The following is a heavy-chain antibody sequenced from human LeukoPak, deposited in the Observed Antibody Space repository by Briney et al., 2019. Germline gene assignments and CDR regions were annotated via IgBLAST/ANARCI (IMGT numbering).Heavy chain of an antibody. CDR3: ARGGDYYDTARYYFDY. CDR2: IYYSGST. CDR1: GGSISSSSYY. Sequence: SETLSLTCTVSGGSISSSSYYWGWIRQPPGKGLEWIGSIYYSGSTYYNPSLKSRVTISVDTSKNQFSLKLSSVTAADTAVYYCARGGDYYDTARYYFDYWGQGTLVTVSS. D-gene: IGHD3-22*01. V-gene: IGHV4-39*07. J-gene: IGHJ4*02.